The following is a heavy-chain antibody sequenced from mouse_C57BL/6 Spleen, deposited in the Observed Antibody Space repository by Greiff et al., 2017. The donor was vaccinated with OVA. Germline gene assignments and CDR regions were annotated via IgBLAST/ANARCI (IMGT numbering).Heavy chain of an antibody. V-gene: IGHV5-17*01. J-gene: IGHJ4*01. Sequence: EVMLVESGGGLVKPGGSLKLSCAASGFTFSDYGMHWVRQAPEKGLEWVAYISSGSSTIYYADTVKGRFTISRDNAKNTLFLQMTSLRSEDTAMYYCARKDLDYYAMVYWGQGTSVTVSS. CDR3: ARKDLDYYAMVY. CDR1: GFTFSDYG. CDR2: ISSGSSTI.